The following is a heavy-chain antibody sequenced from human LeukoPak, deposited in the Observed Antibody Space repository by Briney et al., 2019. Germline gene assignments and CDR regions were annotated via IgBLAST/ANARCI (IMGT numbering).Heavy chain of an antibody. J-gene: IGHJ4*02. CDR2: INSDGSST. CDR1: GFTFSSYW. D-gene: IGHD6-19*01. CDR3: AKDQSSSGWYFGY. V-gene: IGHV3-74*01. Sequence: QPGGSLRLSCAASGFTFSSYWMHWVRQAPGKGLVWVSRINSDGSSTSYADSVKGRFTISRDNARNTLYLQMNSLRAEDTAVYYCAKDQSSSGWYFGYWGQGTLVTVSS.